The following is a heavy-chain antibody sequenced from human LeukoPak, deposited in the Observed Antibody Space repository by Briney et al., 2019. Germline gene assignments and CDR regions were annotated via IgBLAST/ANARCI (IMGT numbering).Heavy chain of an antibody. Sequence: SETLSLTCTVSGGSISSYYWSWIRQPAGKGLEWIGRIYTSGSTNYNPSLKSRVTMSVDTSKNQFSLKLSSVTAADTAVYYCARGRYCSADICSGGDAFDIWGQGTMVSVSS. J-gene: IGHJ3*02. D-gene: IGHD2-15*01. V-gene: IGHV4-4*07. CDR1: GGSISSYY. CDR2: IYTSGST. CDR3: ARGRYCSADICSGGDAFDI.